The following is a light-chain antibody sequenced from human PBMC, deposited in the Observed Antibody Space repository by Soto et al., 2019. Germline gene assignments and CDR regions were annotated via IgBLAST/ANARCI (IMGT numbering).Light chain of an antibody. CDR1: SSNIGSTYD. V-gene: IGLV1-40*01. CDR3: QSYGDSLSVHDV. Sequence: QSVLTQPPSVSGAPGQRVTISCTGSSSNIGSTYDVQWYQQLPGTAPKLLIHGNTNRPSGVPDRFSGSKSGTSASLAITGLQADDESAYYCQSYGDSLSVHDVFGPGTKLTVL. CDR2: GNT. J-gene: IGLJ1*01.